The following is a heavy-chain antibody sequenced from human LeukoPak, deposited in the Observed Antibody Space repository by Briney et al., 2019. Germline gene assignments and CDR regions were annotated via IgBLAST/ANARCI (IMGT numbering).Heavy chain of an antibody. J-gene: IGHJ6*03. CDR3: ARRAKDIVVVPAAATHYYYYMDV. D-gene: IGHD2-2*01. Sequence: GASVKVSCKASGYTFTGYYMHWVRQAPGQGLEWMGWINPNSGGTNYAQKFQGRVTMTRDTSISTAYMEPSRLRSDDTAVYYCARRAKDIVVVPAAATHYYYYMDVWGKGTTVTVSS. CDR1: GYTFTGYY. V-gene: IGHV1-2*02. CDR2: INPNSGGT.